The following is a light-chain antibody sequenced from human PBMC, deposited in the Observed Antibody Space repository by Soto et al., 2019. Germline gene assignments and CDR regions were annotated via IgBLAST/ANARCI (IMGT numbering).Light chain of an antibody. CDR1: QSISSW. V-gene: IGKV1-5*01. CDR3: QQYDTYWT. CDR2: DAS. Sequence: DIQMTQSPSTLSASVGDRVTITCRASQSISSWLAWYQQKPGNAPTLLIYDASSLESGVPSRFSGSGSGTEFTLTISSLQTDDFATYYCQQYDTYWTFGQGTKVEIK. J-gene: IGKJ1*01.